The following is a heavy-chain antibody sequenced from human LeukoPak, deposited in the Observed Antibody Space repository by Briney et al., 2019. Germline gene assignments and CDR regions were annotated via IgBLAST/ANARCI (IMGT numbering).Heavy chain of an antibody. J-gene: IGHJ3*02. V-gene: IGHV3-23*01. CDR1: GFTFSNYA. CDR2: ISGSGGST. CDR3: ARGGSYLSAFDI. D-gene: IGHD1-26*01. Sequence: GGSLRLSRAASGFTFSNYAMNWVRQAPGKGLEWVSGISGSGGSTYYADSVKGRFTISRDNSKNTLYLQMNSLRAEDTAVYYCARGGSYLSAFDIWGQGTMVTVSS.